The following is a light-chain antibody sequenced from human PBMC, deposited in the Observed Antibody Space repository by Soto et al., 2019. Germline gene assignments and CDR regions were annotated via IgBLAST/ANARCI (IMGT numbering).Light chain of an antibody. V-gene: IGKV3-20*01. Sequence: ESVLTQSPGTLSLSPGERATLSCRASQSVSSSYLAWYQQKPGQAPRLLIYGASSRATGIPDRFSGSASGTDFTLTISRLEPEDFAVYYCQQYGSSPQVYAFGQGTKLEIK. CDR1: QSVSSSY. CDR3: QQYGSSPQVYA. CDR2: GAS. J-gene: IGKJ2*01.